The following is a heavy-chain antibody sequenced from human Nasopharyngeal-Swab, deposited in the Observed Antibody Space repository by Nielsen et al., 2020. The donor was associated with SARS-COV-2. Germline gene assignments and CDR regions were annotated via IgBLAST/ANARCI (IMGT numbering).Heavy chain of an antibody. D-gene: IGHD5-12*01. CDR1: GFTFDDYA. V-gene: IGHV3-9*01. CDR2: ISWNSGSI. J-gene: IGHJ4*02. Sequence: SLKISCAASGFTFDDYAMHWVRQAPGKGPEWVSGISWNSGSIGYADSVKGRFTISRDNAKNSLYLQMNSLRAEDTALYYCAKVYWGSGYDRVGFDYWGQGTLVTVSS. CDR3: AKVYWGSGYDRVGFDY.